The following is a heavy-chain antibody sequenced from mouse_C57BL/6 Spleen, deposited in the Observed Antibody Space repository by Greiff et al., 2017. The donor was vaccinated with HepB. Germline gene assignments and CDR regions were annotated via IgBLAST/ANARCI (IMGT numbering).Heavy chain of an antibody. J-gene: IGHJ2*01. CDR1: GFTFSDAW. CDR3: TRLLRYGYFDY. V-gene: IGHV6-6*01. Sequence: DVHLVESGGGLVQPGGSMKLSCAASGFTFSDAWMDWVRQSPEKGLEWVAEIRNKANNHSTYYAESVKGRFTISRDDSKSSVYLQMNSLRAEDTGIYYCTRLLRYGYFDYWGQGTTLTVSS. D-gene: IGHD1-1*01. CDR2: IRNKANNHST.